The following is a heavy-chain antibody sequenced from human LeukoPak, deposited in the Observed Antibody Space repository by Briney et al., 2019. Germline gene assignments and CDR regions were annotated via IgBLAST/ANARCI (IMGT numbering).Heavy chain of an antibody. CDR1: GGSISSGGYY. CDR2: IYYSGST. CDR3: ARGSRFWRHLDA. J-gene: IGHJ5*02. D-gene: IGHD3-3*01. V-gene: IGHV4-31*03. Sequence: PSETLSLTCTVSGGSISSGGYYWSWIRQHPGKGLEWIGYIYYSGSTNYNPSLKSRVTISVDTPKNQFSLKLSSVTAADTAVYYCARGSRFWRHLDAWGQGTLVTVSS.